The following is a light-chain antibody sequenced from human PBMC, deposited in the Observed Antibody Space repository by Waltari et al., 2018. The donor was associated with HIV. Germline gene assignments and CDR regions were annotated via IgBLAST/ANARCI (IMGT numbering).Light chain of an antibody. CDR1: CSTICSNY. J-gene: IGLJ2*01. CDR2: RNN. V-gene: IGLV1-47*01. Sequence: QSVLTQPPSASGTPGQRVTIPCSGSCSTICSNYVLWYQQPPDTTPKLLIYRNNQRPSGVPDRFSGSKSGTSASLAISGLRSEHEADYYCAAWDDSLRGVVFGGGTKLTVL. CDR3: AAWDDSLRGVV.